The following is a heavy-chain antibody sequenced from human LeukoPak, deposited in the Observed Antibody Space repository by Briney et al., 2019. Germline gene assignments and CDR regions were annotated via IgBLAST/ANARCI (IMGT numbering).Heavy chain of an antibody. V-gene: IGHV1-2*06. J-gene: IGHJ4*02. CDR3: ARGAAIGQTRDY. Sequence: ASVKVSCKASGYTFTGHYVHLVQQAPGQGLEWMGRINPDSGISNYAQKFQGRVTLTRDTSISAAYMELSSLTSDDTAVYYCARGAAIGQTRDYWGQGTLVTVSS. CDR1: GYTFTGHY. D-gene: IGHD6-13*01. CDR2: INPDSGIS.